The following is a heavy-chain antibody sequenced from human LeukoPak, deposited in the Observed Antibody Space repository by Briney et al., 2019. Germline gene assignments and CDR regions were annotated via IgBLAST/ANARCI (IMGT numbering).Heavy chain of an antibody. V-gene: IGHV3-7*01. J-gene: IGHJ4*02. D-gene: IGHD3-9*01. CDR2: IKQDGSEK. CDR1: GFTFSSYW. CDR3: ARRVGRYFDWLSPFDY. Sequence: GGSLRLSCAASGFTFSSYWMSWVRQAPGKGLEWVANIKQDGSEKYYVDSVKGRFTISRDNAKNSLYLQMNSLRAEDTAVYYCARRVGRYFDWLSPFDYWGQGTLVTVSS.